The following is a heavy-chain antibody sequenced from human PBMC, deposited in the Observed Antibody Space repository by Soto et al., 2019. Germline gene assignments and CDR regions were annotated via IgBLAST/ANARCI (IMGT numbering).Heavy chain of an antibody. CDR1: GFTFSSYG. CDR2: ISYDGSNK. V-gene: IGHV3-30*18. D-gene: IGHD4-17*01. CDR3: AKEGRYGDDVRYYYGMDV. J-gene: IGHJ6*02. Sequence: QVQLVESGGGVVQPGRSLRLSCAASGFTFSSYGMHWVRQAPGKGLEWVAVISYDGSNKYYADSVKGRFTISRDNSKNTLYLQMNSLRAEDTAVYYCAKEGRYGDDVRYYYGMDVWGQGTTVTVSS.